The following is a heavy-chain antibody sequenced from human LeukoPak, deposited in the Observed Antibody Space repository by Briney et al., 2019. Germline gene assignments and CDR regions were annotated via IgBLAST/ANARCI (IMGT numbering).Heavy chain of an antibody. V-gene: IGHV3-74*01. D-gene: IGHD4-17*01. J-gene: IGHJ4*02. Sequence: PGGSLRLSCGASGFTFSRYWMHWVRQAPGKGLVWVSRINSDGSTTTYADSVKGRFTISRDNAKNTLHLQMNSLRAEDTAVYYCAKDRTVPKNFFDYWGQGTLVTVSS. CDR1: GFTFSRYW. CDR3: AKDRTVPKNFFDY. CDR2: INSDGSTT.